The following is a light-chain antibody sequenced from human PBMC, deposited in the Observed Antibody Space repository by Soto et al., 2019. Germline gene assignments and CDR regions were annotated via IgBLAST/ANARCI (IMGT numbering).Light chain of an antibody. V-gene: IGLV2-14*01. Sequence: QSVLTQPASVSGSPGQSITISCTGTSRDVGGYNYVSWHQQHPGKAPKVIITEVSNRPSGVSNRFSGSKSGNTASLTISGLQAEDEADYYCSSYVSYSTFVVFGGGTKLTFL. CDR3: SSYVSYSTFVV. J-gene: IGLJ2*01. CDR1: SRDVGGYNY. CDR2: EVS.